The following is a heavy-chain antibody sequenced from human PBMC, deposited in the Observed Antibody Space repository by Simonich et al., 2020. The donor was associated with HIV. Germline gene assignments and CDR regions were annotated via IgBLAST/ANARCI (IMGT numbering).Heavy chain of an antibody. CDR3: AKSPLVGAQDDAFDI. CDR1: GYTFTGNY. D-gene: IGHD1-26*01. CDR2: INPNSGVT. V-gene: IGHV1-2*02. Sequence: QVQLVQSGAEVKKPGASVKVSCKASGYTFTGNYMHWVRQAPGQGLGWMGWINPNSGVTNNAQKLKGRVTMTRDTSISTAYMELRRLKSDDTAVYYCAKSPLVGAQDDAFDIWGQGTMVTVSS. J-gene: IGHJ3*02.